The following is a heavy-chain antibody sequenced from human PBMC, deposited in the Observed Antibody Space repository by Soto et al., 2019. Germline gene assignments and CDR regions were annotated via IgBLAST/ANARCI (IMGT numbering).Heavy chain of an antibody. V-gene: IGHV1-18*01. J-gene: IGHJ6*02. Sequence: QVQLVQSGAEVKKPGASVKVSCKASGYTFTSYGISWVRQAHGQGLEWMGWISAYNGNTNYAQKLQGRVTMTTDTSTSTAYMELRSLRSDDTAVYYCARRSLTGTTVYYYYYGMDVWGQGTTVTVSS. CDR1: GYTFTSYG. CDR3: ARRSLTGTTVYYYYYGMDV. D-gene: IGHD1-20*01. CDR2: ISAYNGNT.